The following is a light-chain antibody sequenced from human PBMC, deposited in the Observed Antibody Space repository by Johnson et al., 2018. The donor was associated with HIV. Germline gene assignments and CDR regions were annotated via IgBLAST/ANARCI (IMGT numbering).Light chain of an antibody. CDR2: KND. CDR3: GTWDSSLIAGFYV. Sequence: QSVLTQPPSVSAAPGQKVTISCSGSSSTIGNNDVSWYQLLPGTAPKLLIYKNDQRPSGIPDRFSGSKSGTSATLGITGLQTGDEADYYCGTWDSSLIAGFYVFGTGTKVTVL. V-gene: IGLV1-51*02. J-gene: IGLJ1*01. CDR1: SSTIGNND.